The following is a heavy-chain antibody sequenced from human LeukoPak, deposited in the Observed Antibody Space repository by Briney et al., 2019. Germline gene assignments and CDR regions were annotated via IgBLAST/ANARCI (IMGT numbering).Heavy chain of an antibody. D-gene: IGHD5-24*01. CDR3: ARDRRATTPRGWYDYGMDV. CDR1: GVTFSSYE. CDR2: ICSSGSTI. Sequence: PGGSLRLSCAASGVTFSSYEMSWVRQAPGKGLEWVSYICSSGSTIYYADSVKGRFTISRENAKNALYLQMNSLRAEDTAVYYCARDRRATTPRGWYDYGMDVWGQGTTVTVSS. J-gene: IGHJ6*02. V-gene: IGHV3-48*03.